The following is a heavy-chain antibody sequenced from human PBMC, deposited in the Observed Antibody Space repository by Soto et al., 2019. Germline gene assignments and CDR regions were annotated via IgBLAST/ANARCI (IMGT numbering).Heavy chain of an antibody. J-gene: IGHJ6*03. CDR2: INAGNGNT. CDR1: GYTFTSYA. Sequence: ASVKVSCKASGYTFTSYAMHWVRQAPGQRLEWMGWINAGNGNTKYSQKFQGRVTITRDTSASTAYMELSSLRSEDTAVYYCARDPRVDIVVVPAALYYYYYMDVWGKGTTVTVSS. V-gene: IGHV1-3*01. D-gene: IGHD2-2*03. CDR3: ARDPRVDIVVVPAALYYYYYMDV.